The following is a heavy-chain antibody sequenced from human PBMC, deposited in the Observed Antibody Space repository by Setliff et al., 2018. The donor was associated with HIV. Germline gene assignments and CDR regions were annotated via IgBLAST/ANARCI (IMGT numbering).Heavy chain of an antibody. D-gene: IGHD2-2*01. J-gene: IGHJ4*02. Sequence: GGSLRLSCVASGFTFSSYGMHWVRQAPGKGLEWVAFILHDGSDKDCSDSVKGRFTISRDNSKNTLYLQMNSLRTEDTAVYYCAKMDVVVIPAAIRYWGQGTQVTVSS. CDR3: AKMDVVVIPAAIRY. V-gene: IGHV3-30*02. CDR1: GFTFSSYG. CDR2: ILHDGSDK.